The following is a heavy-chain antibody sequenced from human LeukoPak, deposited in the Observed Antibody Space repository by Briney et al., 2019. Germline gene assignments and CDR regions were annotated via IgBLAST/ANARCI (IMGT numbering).Heavy chain of an antibody. CDR3: ARVSKPFYGDYVGGVFDY. CDR1: GYTFTSYY. V-gene: IGHV1-46*01. J-gene: IGHJ4*02. CDR2: INPSGGST. D-gene: IGHD4-17*01. Sequence: ASVKVSCKASGYTFTSYYMHWVRQAPGQGLEWMGIINPSGGSTSYAQKFQGRVTMTRDTSTSTVYMELSSLRSEDTAVYYCARVSKPFYGDYVGGVFDYWGQGTLVTVSS.